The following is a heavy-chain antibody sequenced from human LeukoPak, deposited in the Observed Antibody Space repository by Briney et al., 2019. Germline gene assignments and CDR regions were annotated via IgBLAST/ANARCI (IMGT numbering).Heavy chain of an antibody. J-gene: IGHJ4*02. Sequence: SETLSLTCTASGDSMSRTSYYWVWIRQPPGEGLEWIGNIYNSGSTYYNPSLKSRVTVSVDISKNQFSLKLSSVTAADTAVYYCARRHGGSSQSDYWGQGTLVTVSS. CDR1: GDSMSRTSYY. CDR3: ARRHGGSSQSDY. V-gene: IGHV4-39*01. D-gene: IGHD1-26*01. CDR2: IYNSGST.